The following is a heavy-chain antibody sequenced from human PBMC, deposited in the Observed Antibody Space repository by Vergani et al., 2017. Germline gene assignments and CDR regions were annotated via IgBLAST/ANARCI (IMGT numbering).Heavy chain of an antibody. Sequence: EVQLLESGGGLVQPGGSLRLSCAASGFTFSSYAMSWVRQAPGKGLEWVSAISCSGGSPYYADSVKGRFTISRDNSKNTLYLQMNSLRAEDTAVYYCAKSRRWRLLWFGGNDYWGQGTLVTVSS. CDR2: ISCSGGSP. D-gene: IGHD3-10*01. V-gene: IGHV3-23*01. J-gene: IGHJ4*02. CDR3: AKSRRWRLLWFGGNDY. CDR1: GFTFSSYA.